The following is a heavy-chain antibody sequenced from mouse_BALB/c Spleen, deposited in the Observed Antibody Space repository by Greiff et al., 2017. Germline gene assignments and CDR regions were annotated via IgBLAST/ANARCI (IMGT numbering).Heavy chain of an antibody. J-gene: IGHJ2*01. V-gene: IGHV5-17*02. CDR2: ISSGSSTI. Sequence: EVHLVESGGGLVQPGGSRKLSCAASGFTFSSFGMHWVRQAPEKGLEWVAYISSGSSTIYYADTVKGRFTISRDNPKNTLFLQMTSLRSEDTAMYYCARSQFYYGSSYYFDYWGQGTTLTVSS. CDR1: GFTFSSFG. D-gene: IGHD1-1*01. CDR3: ARSQFYYGSSYYFDY.